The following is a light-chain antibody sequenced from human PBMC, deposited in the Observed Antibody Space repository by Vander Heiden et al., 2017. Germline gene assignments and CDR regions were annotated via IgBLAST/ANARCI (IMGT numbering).Light chain of an antibody. CDR1: QSISNF. Sequence: QMSQSPSTRSASVGDRVTSTGRASQSISNFLNWYQQKPEKTTKRQVYAASSLQGGSRAKFSGSGSGRDVTRTISSLQPEDFATYYCQQSYSTLAHTFGGGTKVEIK. V-gene: IGKV1-39*01. CDR2: AAS. J-gene: IGKJ4*01. CDR3: QQSYSTLAHT.